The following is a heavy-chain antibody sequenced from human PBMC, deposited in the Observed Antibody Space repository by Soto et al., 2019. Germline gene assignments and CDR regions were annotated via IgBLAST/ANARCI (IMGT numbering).Heavy chain of an antibody. CDR2: IYWNDDK. D-gene: IGHD6-13*01. CDR1: GFSLSTSGLG. CDR3: VHINSHVCQQYYGLDV. V-gene: IGHV2-5*04. J-gene: IGHJ6*02. Sequence: QVTLKESGPTLVQPTQTLTLTCTFSGFSLSTSGLGVGWIRQPPGKALEWLALIYWNDDKRYSPSLKRRLTSTKDASENQVVLTMTNMDPVDTGTYYCVHINSHVCQQYYGLDVWGQGTTVTVSS.